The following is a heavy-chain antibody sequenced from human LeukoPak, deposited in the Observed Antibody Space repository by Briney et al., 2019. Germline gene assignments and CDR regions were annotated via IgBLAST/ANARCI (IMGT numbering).Heavy chain of an antibody. CDR3: AKDPGSGWYWSFDY. V-gene: IGHV3-30*02. CDR1: GFTFSIYC. D-gene: IGHD6-19*01. J-gene: IGHJ4*02. CDR2: ISNEGYNK. Sequence: GGSLRLSCAASGFTFSIYCIHCGRQAPGKGLECVAFISNEGYNKYYADFVKGRFNIFRDNSKNTLYLEMNSLGREDTAVYYCAKDPGSGWYWSFDYWGQGTLVSVSS.